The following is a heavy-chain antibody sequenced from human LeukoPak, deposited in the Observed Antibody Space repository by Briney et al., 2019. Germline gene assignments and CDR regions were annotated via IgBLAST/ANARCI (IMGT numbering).Heavy chain of an antibody. D-gene: IGHD3-22*01. J-gene: IGHJ4*02. CDR1: GGTFSSYA. CDR2: IIPIFGTA. V-gene: IGHV1-69*05. CDR3: ARDAWAADSSGYSSGPFDY. Sequence: GSSVKVSCTASGGTFSSYAISWVRPAPGQGLEWMGGIIPIFGTANYAQNFQGRVIMTSTTSTSTVYMDLSSMRSDDTAVYYCARDAWAADSSGYSSGPFDYWGQGTLVTVSS.